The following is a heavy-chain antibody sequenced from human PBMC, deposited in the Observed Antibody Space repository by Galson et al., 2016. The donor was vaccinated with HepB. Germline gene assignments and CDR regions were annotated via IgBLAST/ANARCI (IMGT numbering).Heavy chain of an antibody. J-gene: IGHJ6*02. D-gene: IGHD3-3*01. CDR2: IYHGGST. CDR1: GDSISSTNW. Sequence: SETLSLTCAVSGDSISSTNWWSWVRQPPGKGLEWIGEIYHGGSTNYNPSLKRRVTISVDESKNQFSLEVSSVTAADTAVYYCARVVRSGYDFWSGFYTDYYYYGLDVWGQGTTVTVSS. CDR3: ARVVRSGYDFWSGFYTDYYYYGLDV. V-gene: IGHV4-4*02.